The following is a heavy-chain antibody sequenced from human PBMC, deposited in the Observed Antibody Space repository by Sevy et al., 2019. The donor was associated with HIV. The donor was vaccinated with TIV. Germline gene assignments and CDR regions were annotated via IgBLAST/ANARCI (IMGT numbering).Heavy chain of an antibody. Sequence: SETLSLTCTVSGGSVSSGSYYWSWIRQPPGKGLEWIGYIYYSGSTNYNPSLKSRVTISVDTSKNQFSLKLSSVTAADTAVYYCAREPFSSGYYLHYYYYGMDVWGQGTTVTVSS. CDR2: IYYSGST. D-gene: IGHD3-3*01. J-gene: IGHJ6*02. V-gene: IGHV4-61*01. CDR3: AREPFSSGYYLHYYYYGMDV. CDR1: GGSVSSGSYY.